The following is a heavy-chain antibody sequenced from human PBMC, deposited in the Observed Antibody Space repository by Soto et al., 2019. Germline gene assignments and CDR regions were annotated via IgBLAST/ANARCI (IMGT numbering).Heavy chain of an antibody. CDR1: GGTFSSYA. V-gene: IGHV1-69*13. CDR2: IIPIFGTA. CDR3: ARHTGTRARQGYCSSTSCYGKLAY. D-gene: IGHD2-2*01. J-gene: IGHJ4*02. Sequence: SSVKVSCKASGGTFSSYAISWVRQAPGQGLEWMGGIIPIFGTANYAQKFQGRVTITADESTSTAYMELSSLRSEDTAVYYCARHTGTRARQGYCSSTSCYGKLAYWGQRALITVYS.